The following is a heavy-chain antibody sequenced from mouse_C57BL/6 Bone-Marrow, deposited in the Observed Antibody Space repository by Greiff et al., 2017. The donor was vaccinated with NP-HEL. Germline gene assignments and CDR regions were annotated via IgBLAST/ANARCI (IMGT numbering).Heavy chain of an antibody. CDR1: GFSLTSYG. J-gene: IGHJ1*03. CDR2: IWSGGST. CDR3: ASPSYYYGSGGYFDV. Sequence: VQRVESGPGLVQPSQSLSISCTVSGFSLTSYGVHWVRQSPGKGLEWLGVIWSGGSTDYNAAFISRLSISKDNSTSQVFFKMNSLQADDTAIYYCASPSYYYGSGGYFDVWGTGTTVTVSS. D-gene: IGHD1-1*01. V-gene: IGHV2-2*01.